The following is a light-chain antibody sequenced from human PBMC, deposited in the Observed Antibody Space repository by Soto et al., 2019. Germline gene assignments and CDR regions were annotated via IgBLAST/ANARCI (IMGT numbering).Light chain of an antibody. V-gene: IGLV8-61*01. CDR3: MLYMGSVFWV. Sequence: TVVTQEPSFSVSPGGTVTLTCGLSSGSVSTSYYPSWHQQTPGQAPRTLIYNTDTRSSGVPDRFSGSILGNKAALTITGAQADDESEYYCMLYMGSVFWVFGGGTKLTVL. J-gene: IGLJ3*02. CDR2: NTD. CDR1: SGSVSTSYY.